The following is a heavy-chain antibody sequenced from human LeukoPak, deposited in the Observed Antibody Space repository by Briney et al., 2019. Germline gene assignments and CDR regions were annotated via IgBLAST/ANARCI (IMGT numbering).Heavy chain of an antibody. CDR2: ISYDGSNK. D-gene: IGHD6-19*01. CDR3: AKDRLRMMEAVEVDY. V-gene: IGHV3-30-3*01. Sequence: AGGSLRLSCAASGFTFSSYAMHWVRQAPGKGLEWVAVISYDGSNKYYADSVKGRFTISRDNSKNTLYLQMNSLRAEDTAVYYCAKDRLRMMEAVEVDYWGQGTLVTVSS. J-gene: IGHJ4*02. CDR1: GFTFSSYA.